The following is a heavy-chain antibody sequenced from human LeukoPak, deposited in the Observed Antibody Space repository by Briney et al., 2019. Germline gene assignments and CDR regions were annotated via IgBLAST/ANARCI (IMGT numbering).Heavy chain of an antibody. CDR2: INTKGET. J-gene: IGHJ4*02. D-gene: IGHD2-21*01. Sequence: PSETLSLTCTVSGVSMSAYQWSWVRQSPEKGLKGIGCINTKGETSYNPSLKSRVTTSVDTSKSQFSLRLTSVTAADTAVYYCATSNDAKIAPFDHWGQGAPVTVSS. CDR1: GVSMSAYQ. CDR3: ATSNDAKIAPFDH. V-gene: IGHV4-4*09.